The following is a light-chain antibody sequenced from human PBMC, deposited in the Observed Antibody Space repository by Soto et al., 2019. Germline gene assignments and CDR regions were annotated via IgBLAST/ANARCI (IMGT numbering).Light chain of an antibody. Sequence: EIVLTQSPGTLSLSPGERATLSCRASQSVSSSYLAWYQQKPGQAPRLLIYGASSRATGIPGRFSGSGSGTDFTLTISRLEAEDFAVYYCQQYGSSPFTFGPGTTVDIK. V-gene: IGKV3-20*01. CDR2: GAS. J-gene: IGKJ3*01. CDR1: QSVSSSY. CDR3: QQYGSSPFT.